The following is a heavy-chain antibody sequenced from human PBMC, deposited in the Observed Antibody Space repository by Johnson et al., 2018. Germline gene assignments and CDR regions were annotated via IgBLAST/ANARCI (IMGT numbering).Heavy chain of an antibody. Sequence: VQLQESGGGLVQPGGSLRLSCAASGFTFSSYAMSWVRQAPGKGLEWVSAISGSGGSTYYADSVKGRFTISRDNSKNTLYLQMNSLRAEDTAVYYCARLVHAPASYYYYYYGMDVWGQGTTVTVSS. D-gene: IGHD2-2*01. CDR3: ARLVHAPASYYYYYYGMDV. CDR1: GFTFSSYA. CDR2: ISGSGGST. V-gene: IGHV3-23*01. J-gene: IGHJ6*02.